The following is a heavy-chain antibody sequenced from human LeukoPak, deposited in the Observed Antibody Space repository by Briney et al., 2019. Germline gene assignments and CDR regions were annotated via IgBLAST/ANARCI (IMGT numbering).Heavy chain of an antibody. Sequence: SETLSLTCTVSGGSISSSGYSWGWIRQPPGKGLDWIGNIYYTGTAQDNPSLKSRVTISADTSKNQFSLKQSSVNDADTAVYYCARWLGRGPGGEYWGRGILVTVSS. D-gene: IGHD6-19*01. V-gene: IGHV4-39*01. CDR2: IYYTGTA. CDR3: ARWLGRGPGGEY. CDR1: GGSISSSGYS. J-gene: IGHJ4*02.